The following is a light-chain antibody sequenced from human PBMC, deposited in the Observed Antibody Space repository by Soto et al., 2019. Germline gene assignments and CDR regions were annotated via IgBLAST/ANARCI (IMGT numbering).Light chain of an antibody. CDR3: XXXNIWPPVT. CDR2: GAF. J-gene: IGKJ5*01. Sequence: ENVLTPSPATLSLSPGERATLSCRASPSVTNYLAWYQQKPGQPPRLLIYGAFNRAAGIPARFSGSGSGTDFTLTISSLEPEDSAVYYCXXXNIWPPVTFGQGTRLEIK. V-gene: IGKV3-11*01. CDR1: PSVTNY.